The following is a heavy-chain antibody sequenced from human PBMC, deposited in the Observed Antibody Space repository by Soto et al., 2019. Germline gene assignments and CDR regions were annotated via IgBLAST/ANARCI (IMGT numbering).Heavy chain of an antibody. D-gene: IGHD6-19*01. CDR1: GFTFSDYY. CDR3: ASHISGLSRGADF. CDR2: ISSSGNTI. V-gene: IGHV3-11*01. J-gene: IGHJ4*02. Sequence: QVQLVESGGGLVKAGGSLRLSCAASGFTFSDYYMSWIRQAPGKGLQWVSYISSSGNTINYADSLKGRFTISRDNANNSLYLQISSLRADDTAVYYCASHISGLSRGADFWGQGTLVTVSS.